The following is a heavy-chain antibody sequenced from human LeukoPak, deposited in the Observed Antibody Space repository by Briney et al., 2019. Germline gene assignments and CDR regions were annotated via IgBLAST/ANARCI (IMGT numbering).Heavy chain of an antibody. V-gene: IGHV3-30-3*01. CDR3: VKDRTGTYTLDY. CDR1: GLTFSNYA. J-gene: IGHJ4*02. D-gene: IGHD3-10*01. Sequence: GGSLRLSCAATGLTFSNYAIHWGRQAPGKGLEWVAFISDDGSRQHYADSVKGRFTISRDNSKNTLYLQMNSLRAEDTAVYYCVKDRTGTYTLDYWGQGTLVTVSS. CDR2: ISDDGSRQ.